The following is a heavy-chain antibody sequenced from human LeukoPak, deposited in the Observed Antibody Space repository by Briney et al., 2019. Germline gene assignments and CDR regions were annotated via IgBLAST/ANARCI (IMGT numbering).Heavy chain of an antibody. D-gene: IGHD2-21*02. J-gene: IGHJ4*02. CDR1: GGSISSYY. CDR2: IYYSGST. V-gene: IGHV4-59*08. Sequence: SETLSLTCTVSGGSISSYYWSWIRQPPGKGLEWIGYIYYSGSTNYNPSLKSRVTISVDTSKNQFSLKLSSVTAADTAVYYCARQDCGGDCPFDYWGQGTLVTVSS. CDR3: ARQDCGGDCPFDY.